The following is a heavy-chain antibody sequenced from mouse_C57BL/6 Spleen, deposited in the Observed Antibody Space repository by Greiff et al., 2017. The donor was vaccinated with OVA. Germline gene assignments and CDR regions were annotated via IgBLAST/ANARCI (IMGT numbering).Heavy chain of an antibody. CDR3: TRGHYYGSRGAMDY. CDR1: GFTFSSYA. V-gene: IGHV5-9-1*02. CDR2: ISSGGDYI. J-gene: IGHJ4*01. Sequence: EVKLVDSGEGLVKPGGSLKLSCAASGFTFSSYAMSWVRQTPEKRLEWVAYISSGGDYIYYADTVKGRFTISRDNARNTLYLQMSSLKSEDTAMYYCTRGHYYGSRGAMDYWGQGTSVTVSS. D-gene: IGHD1-1*01.